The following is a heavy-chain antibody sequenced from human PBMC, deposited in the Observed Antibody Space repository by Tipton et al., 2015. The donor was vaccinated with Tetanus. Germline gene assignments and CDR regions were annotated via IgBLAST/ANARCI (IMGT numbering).Heavy chain of an antibody. CDR1: GVSINSDNYY. V-gene: IGHV4-30-4*01. J-gene: IGHJ4*02. D-gene: IGHD3-9*01. Sequence: TLSLTCSVSGVSINSDNYYWSWIRQSPGKGLEWIGYIYHSGSAYYKPSLKSRATISVDTSKNQFSLELSSVTAADTAVYYCARHSSLKALNYWGQGTLVTASS. CDR2: IYHSGSA. CDR3: ARHSSLKALNY.